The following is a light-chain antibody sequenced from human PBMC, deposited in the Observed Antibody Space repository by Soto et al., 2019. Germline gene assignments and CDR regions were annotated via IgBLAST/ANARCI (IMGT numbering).Light chain of an antibody. CDR3: QQRSNWPIT. CDR1: QSVSSY. CDR2: DAS. J-gene: IGKJ1*01. Sequence: EIGLTQSPSTLSLSPGERATLSWRASQSVSSYLAWYQQKHGQAPRLLIYDASNRATGIPARFSGSGYGTDFNLTISSLETEDFAVYYCQQRSNWPITFGQGTKVDIK. V-gene: IGKV3-11*01.